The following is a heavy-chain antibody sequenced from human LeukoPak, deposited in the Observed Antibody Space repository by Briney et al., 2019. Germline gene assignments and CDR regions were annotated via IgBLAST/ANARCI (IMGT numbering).Heavy chain of an antibody. Sequence: PSETLSLTCAVYGGSFSGYYWSWIRQPPGKGLEWIEEINHSGSTNYNPSLKSRVTISVDTSKNQFSLKLSSVTAADTAVYYCARGRSTMVRGVRDGYYYYGMDVWGKGTAVTVSS. CDR3: ARGRSTMVRGVRDGYYYYGMDV. V-gene: IGHV4-34*01. J-gene: IGHJ6*04. D-gene: IGHD3-10*01. CDR2: INHSGST. CDR1: GGSFSGYY.